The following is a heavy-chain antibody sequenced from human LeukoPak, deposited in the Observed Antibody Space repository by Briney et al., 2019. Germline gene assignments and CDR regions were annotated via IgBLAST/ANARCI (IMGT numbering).Heavy chain of an antibody. CDR2: IQSDGSHK. D-gene: IGHD3-22*01. CDR3: ANGKYYFDNSGYPL. V-gene: IGHV3-30*02. J-gene: IGHJ4*02. CDR1: GFTFSSYG. Sequence: PGGSLRLSCAASGFTFSSYGMHWVRQAPGKGLEWVTFIQSDGSHKYYADSVKGRFTISRDNSKNTLYLQMNSLRAEDTAVYHCANGKYYFDNSGYPLWGQGTLVTVSS.